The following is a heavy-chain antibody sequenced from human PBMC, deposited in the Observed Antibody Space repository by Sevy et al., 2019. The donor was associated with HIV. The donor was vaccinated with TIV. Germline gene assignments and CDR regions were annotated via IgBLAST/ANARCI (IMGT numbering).Heavy chain of an antibody. J-gene: IGHJ4*02. CDR2: IIGLDGTV. V-gene: IGHV3-11*01. CDR3: VRDPHVDFWNGYYVNIDF. CDR1: GFTFTNFY. Sequence: GGSLRPACAASGFTFTNFYMGWIRQAPGKGLEWISSIIGLDGTVLYADSVKSRVTISRDNAMNSLCLQLNSLSVEDTAEYYCVRDPHVDFWNGYYVNIDFWGQGTLVTVSS. D-gene: IGHD3-3*01.